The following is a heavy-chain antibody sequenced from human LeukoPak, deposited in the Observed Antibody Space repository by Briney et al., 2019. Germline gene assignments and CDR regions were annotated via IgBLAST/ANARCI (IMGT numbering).Heavy chain of an antibody. J-gene: IGHJ4*02. CDR2: IYPSDSDT. CDR1: GYSFTSYW. Sequence: GESLKISCKGSGYSFTSYWIGWVRQMPGKGLEWMGIIYPSDSDTRCSPSFQGQVTISADKSITTAYLQWSSLKASDTAIYYCVRFGSTRIDYWGQGTLVTVSS. D-gene: IGHD3-10*01. CDR3: VRFGSTRIDY. V-gene: IGHV5-51*01.